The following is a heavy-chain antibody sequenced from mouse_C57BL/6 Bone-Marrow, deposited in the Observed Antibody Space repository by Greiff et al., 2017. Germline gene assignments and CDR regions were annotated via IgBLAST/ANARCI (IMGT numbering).Heavy chain of an antibody. D-gene: IGHD4-1*01. CDR1: EYEFPSHD. J-gene: IGHJ3*01. Sequence: EVKVVESGGGLVQPGESLKLSCESTEYEFPSHDMSWVRKTPGKRLELVAAINSDGGSTYYPDTMETRFIISRDNTKKTLYLQMSSLRSEDTALYYCARVLGPWFAYGGQGTLVTVSA. V-gene: IGHV5-2*01. CDR2: INSDGGST. CDR3: ARVLGPWFAY.